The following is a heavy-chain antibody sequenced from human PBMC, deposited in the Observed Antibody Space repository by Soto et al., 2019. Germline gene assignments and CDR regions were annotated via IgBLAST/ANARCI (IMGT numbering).Heavy chain of an antibody. D-gene: IGHD3-16*02. V-gene: IGHV3-23*01. CDR2: ISGSPSST. CDR3: ARGASLAGFDY. CDR1: GFTFITYA. J-gene: IGHJ4*02. Sequence: PGGSLILSCSASGFTFITYAMSWVRQTPGKGLEWVSSISGSPSSTYYADSVKGRFTISRDNAKNSLYLQMNSLRAEDTAVYYCARGASLAGFDYWGQGTLVTVSS.